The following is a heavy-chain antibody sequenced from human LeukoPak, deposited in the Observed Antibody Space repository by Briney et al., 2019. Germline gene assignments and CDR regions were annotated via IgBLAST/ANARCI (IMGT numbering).Heavy chain of an antibody. CDR2: IYYSGST. D-gene: IGHD2-15*01. CDR1: GGSISSSSYY. Sequence: SETLSLTCTVSGGSISSSSYYWGWIRQPPGKGLEWIGSIYYSGSTYYNPSLKSRVTISVDTSKNQFSLKLSSVTAADTAVYYCARDGYCSGGSCPWGQGTLVTVSS. CDR3: ARDGYCSGGSCP. J-gene: IGHJ5*02. V-gene: IGHV4-39*02.